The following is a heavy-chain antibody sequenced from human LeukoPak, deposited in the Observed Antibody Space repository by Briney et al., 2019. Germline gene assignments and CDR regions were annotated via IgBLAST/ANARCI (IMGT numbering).Heavy chain of an antibody. CDR1: GGTFSSYA. D-gene: IGHD4-17*01. Sequence: ASVKVSCKASGGTFSSYAISWVRQAPGQGLEWMGRIIPILVIANYAQKFQGRVTITADKSTSTAYMELSSLRSEDTAVYYCAEDLTTVTISDGSYWGQGTLVTVSS. V-gene: IGHV1-69*04. CDR3: AEDLTTVTISDGSY. CDR2: IIPILVIA. J-gene: IGHJ4*02.